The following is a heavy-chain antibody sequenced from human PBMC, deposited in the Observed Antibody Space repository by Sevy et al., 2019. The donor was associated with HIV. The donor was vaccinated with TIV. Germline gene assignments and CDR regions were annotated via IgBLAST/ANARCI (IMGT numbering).Heavy chain of an antibody. V-gene: IGHV3-43D*03. CDR1: GFTFDDYA. CDR2: ISWDGGTT. D-gene: IGHD3-10*01. CDR3: VTGGYYGSGSYDNNYYFEN. Sequence: GGYLRLSCAASGFTFDDYAMYWVRQTPGKRLEWVSFISWDGGTTYYGDSVKGRFIISRENTNNSLYLQMNNLTSEDTAFYYCVTGGYYGSGSYDNNYYFENWGQGTLVTVSS. J-gene: IGHJ4*02.